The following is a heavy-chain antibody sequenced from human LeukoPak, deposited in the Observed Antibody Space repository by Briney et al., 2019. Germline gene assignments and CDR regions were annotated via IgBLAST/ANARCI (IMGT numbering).Heavy chain of an antibody. CDR3: ARTDRLVADI. D-gene: IGHD5-12*01. J-gene: IGHJ3*02. V-gene: IGHV4-39*01. Sequence: SETLSLTCSISGGSISGTSYYWGWIRQSPGKGLEWIGSIHYSGSTYYNPSLKSRITSSVDTSKNQFSLKVSSVTAADTAIYYCARTDRLVADIWGQGTMVTVSS. CDR2: IHYSGST. CDR1: GGSISGTSYY.